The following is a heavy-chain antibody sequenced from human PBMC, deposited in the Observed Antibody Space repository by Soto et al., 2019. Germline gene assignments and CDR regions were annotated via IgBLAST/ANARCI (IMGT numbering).Heavy chain of an antibody. J-gene: IGHJ6*02. Sequence: SVKVSFKASGGTFSSYAISWVRQAPGQGLEWMGGIIPILGTANYAQKFQDRVTITADESTSTAYMELSSLRSEDTAVYYCATRMVRGVIITALKIYGMDVWGQGTTVTVSS. D-gene: IGHD3-10*01. V-gene: IGHV1-69*13. CDR1: GGTFSSYA. CDR3: ATRMVRGVIITALKIYGMDV. CDR2: IIPILGTA.